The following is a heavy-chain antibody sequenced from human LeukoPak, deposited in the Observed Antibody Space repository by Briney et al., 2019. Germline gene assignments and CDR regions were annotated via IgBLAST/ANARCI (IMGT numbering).Heavy chain of an antibody. V-gene: IGHV3-33*01. CDR2: IWYDGSNK. Sequence: PGGSLRLSCAAPGFTFSSYGMHWGRQAPGKGLGWGAVIWYDGSNKYYADSVKGRFTISRDNSKNTLYLQMNSLRAEDTAVYYCARDGYDILTGYPHDNWFDPWGQGTLVTVSS. CDR3: ARDGYDILTGYPHDNWFDP. D-gene: IGHD3-9*01. CDR1: GFTFSSYG. J-gene: IGHJ5*02.